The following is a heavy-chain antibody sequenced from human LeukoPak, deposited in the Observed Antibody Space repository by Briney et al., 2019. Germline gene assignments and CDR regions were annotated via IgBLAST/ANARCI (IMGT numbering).Heavy chain of an antibody. Sequence: SETLSLTCAVSVGSFSNDYWSWIRQPPGKGLEWIGEINHGGSTKYNPSLKTRVTISVDTSKNQISLKLTSVTAADTAVYYCARESPLDVVVPAATKWFDPWGQGTLVTVSS. J-gene: IGHJ5*02. CDR2: INHGGST. V-gene: IGHV4-34*01. D-gene: IGHD2-2*01. CDR1: VGSFSNDY. CDR3: ARESPLDVVVPAATKWFDP.